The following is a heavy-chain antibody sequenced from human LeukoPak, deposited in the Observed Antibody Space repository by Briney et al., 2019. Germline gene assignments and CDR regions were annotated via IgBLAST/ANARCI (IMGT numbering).Heavy chain of an antibody. V-gene: IGHV3-48*02. Sequence: PGGSLRLSCAASGLIFNSYAMNWVRQAPGKGLEWVSYISSGSATIYYADSVKGRFTISRDSAKNSLYLQLNSLRDEDTAVYYCAKSAYYFDYWGQGTLVTVSS. CDR3: AKSAYYFDY. J-gene: IGHJ4*02. CDR2: ISSGSATI. CDR1: GLIFNSYA.